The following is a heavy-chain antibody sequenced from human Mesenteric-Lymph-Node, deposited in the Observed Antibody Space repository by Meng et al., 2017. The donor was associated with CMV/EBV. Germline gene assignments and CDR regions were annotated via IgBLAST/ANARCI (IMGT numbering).Heavy chain of an antibody. CDR3: VKEASYFPYGMDV. D-gene: IGHD1-26*01. Sequence: GGSLRLSCAASGFTFSDYYMNGVRQAPGEGLDWVSAMTGSGGTAYYADSVKGRFTISRDNSKNTVYLQMNSLRAEDTAIYYCVKEASYFPYGMDVWGQGTTVTVSS. CDR1: GFTFSDYY. V-gene: IGHV3-23*01. CDR2: MTGSGGTA. J-gene: IGHJ6*02.